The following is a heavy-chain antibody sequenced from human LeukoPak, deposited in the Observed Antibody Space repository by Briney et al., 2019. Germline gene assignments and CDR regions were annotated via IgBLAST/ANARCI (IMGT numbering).Heavy chain of an antibody. CDR3: ARGRGGNSGQKAFDI. CDR2: IWYDGSNK. J-gene: IGHJ3*02. D-gene: IGHD4-23*01. CDR1: GFTFSSYG. V-gene: IGHV3-33*01. Sequence: GSLRLSCAASGFTFSSYGMHWVRQAPGKGLEWVAVIWYDGSNKYYADSVKGRFTISRDNSKNTLYLQMNSLRAEDTAVYYCARGRGGNSGQKAFDIWGQGTMVTVSS.